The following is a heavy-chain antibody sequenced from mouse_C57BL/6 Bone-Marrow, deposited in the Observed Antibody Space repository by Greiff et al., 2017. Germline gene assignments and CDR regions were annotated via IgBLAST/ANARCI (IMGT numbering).Heavy chain of an antibody. CDR3: TDGYSAMDY. V-gene: IGHV14-1*01. J-gene: IGHJ4*01. CDR2: IDPVDGDT. CDR1: GFNIKDYY. Sequence: VQLQQSGAELVRPGASVKLSCTASGFNIKDYYMHWVKQRPEQGLEWIGRIDPVDGDTAYAPKFPGKATMTADTSSNTAYLQLSSLPSEDTAVYYCTDGYSAMDYWGQGTSVTVSS. D-gene: IGHD2-3*01.